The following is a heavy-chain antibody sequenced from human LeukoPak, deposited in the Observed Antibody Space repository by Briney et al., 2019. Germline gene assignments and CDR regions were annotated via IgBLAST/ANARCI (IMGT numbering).Heavy chain of an antibody. D-gene: IGHD3/OR15-3a*01. CDR1: GVSISSSNSY. J-gene: IGHJ4*02. Sequence: SETLSLACTVSGVSISSSNSYWGWIRQPPGKGLEWIGSIYYSGNTYYNASLQSQVSISIDTSKNQFSLRFTSVTAADTAVYYCARQTGSGLFILPRGQGTLVTVSS. CDR2: IYYSGNT. V-gene: IGHV4-39*01. CDR3: ARQTGSGLFILP.